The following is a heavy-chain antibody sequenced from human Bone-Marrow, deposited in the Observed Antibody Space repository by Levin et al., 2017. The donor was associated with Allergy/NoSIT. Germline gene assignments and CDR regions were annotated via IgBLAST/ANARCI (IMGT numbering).Heavy chain of an antibody. V-gene: IGHV3-15*07. Sequence: GGSLRLSCEASGFIFSDARMNWVRQAPGKGLEWVGHIKTKTDGETTDYAAPVKGRFTISRDDSKNTVYLQMSSLKTEDTAVYYCTPVHSKVVSVRGVTMSSDHWGQGTLVTVSS. CDR2: IKTKTDGETT. J-gene: IGHJ4*02. D-gene: IGHD3-10*01. CDR3: TPVHSKVVSVRGVTMSSDH. CDR1: GFIFSDAR.